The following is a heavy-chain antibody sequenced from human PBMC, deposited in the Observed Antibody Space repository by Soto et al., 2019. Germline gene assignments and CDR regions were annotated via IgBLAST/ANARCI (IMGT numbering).Heavy chain of an antibody. Sequence: QLQLQESGPGLVKPSETLSLSCTVSGGSITSSFYWGWIRQPPGKGLEWIGSIYGTGNTYYNPSIKGRVTISADTSKNQFSLNLISVTAAETAVYYCRSSSRYSTDVWGQGATVTVSS. J-gene: IGHJ6*02. D-gene: IGHD6-13*01. V-gene: IGHV4-39*01. CDR2: IYGTGNT. CDR1: GGSITSSFY. CDR3: RSSSRYSTDV.